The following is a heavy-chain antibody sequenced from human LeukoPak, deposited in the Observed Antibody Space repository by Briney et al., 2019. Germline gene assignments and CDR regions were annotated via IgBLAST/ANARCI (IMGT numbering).Heavy chain of an antibody. V-gene: IGHV4-59*12. Sequence: KPSETLSLTCTVSGGSISSYYWSWIRQPPGKGLEWVGYIYYSGSTNYNPSLKSRVTISLDTSKNQFSLKLSSVTAADTAVYYCARELPAAISYYMDVWGKGTTVTVSS. J-gene: IGHJ6*03. D-gene: IGHD2-2*02. CDR1: GGSISSYY. CDR2: IYYSGST. CDR3: ARELPAAISYYMDV.